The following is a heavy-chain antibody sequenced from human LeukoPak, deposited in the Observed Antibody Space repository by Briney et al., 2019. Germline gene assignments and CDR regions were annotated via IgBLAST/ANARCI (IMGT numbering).Heavy chain of an antibody. CDR3: ARERGDYYDSSGYYYGLDY. CDR1: GYTFTGYY. CDR2: INPNSGGT. D-gene: IGHD3-22*01. J-gene: IGHJ4*02. Sequence: ASVKVSCKASGYTFTGYYMHWVRQAPGQGLEWMGWINPNSGGTNYAQKFQGRVTMTRDTSISTAYMGLSRLRSDDTAVYYCARERGDYYDSSGYYYGLDYWGQGTLVTVSS. V-gene: IGHV1-2*02.